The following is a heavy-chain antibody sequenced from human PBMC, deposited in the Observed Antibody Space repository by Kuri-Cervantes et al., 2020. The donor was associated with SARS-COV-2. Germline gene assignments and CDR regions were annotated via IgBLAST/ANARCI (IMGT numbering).Heavy chain of an antibody. Sequence: GGSLRLSCAASGFTFSDYYMSWIRQAPGKGLEWVSYISSSSSYTNYADSVKGRFTISRDNAKNSLYLQMNSPRDEDTAVYYCARDAKTRYSGYGLSYYGMDVWGQGTTVTVSS. CDR1: GFTFSDYY. J-gene: IGHJ6*02. V-gene: IGHV3-11*06. CDR3: ARDAKTRYSGYGLSYYGMDV. D-gene: IGHD5-12*01. CDR2: ISSSSSYT.